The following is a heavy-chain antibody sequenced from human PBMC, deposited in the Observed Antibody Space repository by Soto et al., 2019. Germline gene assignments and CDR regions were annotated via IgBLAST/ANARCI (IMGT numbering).Heavy chain of an antibody. CDR1: GYTFTSYG. CDR3: ARALDFWSAYFDY. CDR2: ISAYNGNT. Sequence: ASVKVSCKASGYTFTSYGITWVRQAPGQGLEWMGWISAYNGNTKYAQKFQGRVTMTTDTSTSTAYMELRSLRSDDTAVYYCARALDFWSAYFDYWGQGSLVTVSS. J-gene: IGHJ4*02. V-gene: IGHV1-18*01. D-gene: IGHD3-3*01.